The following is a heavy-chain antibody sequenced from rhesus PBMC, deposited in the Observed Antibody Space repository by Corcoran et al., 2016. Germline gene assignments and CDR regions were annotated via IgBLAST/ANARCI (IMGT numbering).Heavy chain of an antibody. D-gene: IGHD6-25*01. CDR3: ARLAAAGY. CDR2: ITYSWST. V-gene: IGHV4-122*02. Sequence: QVQLQESGPGLVKPSETLSLTCAVSVGSISSGYSYWSWIRQPPGKGLEWIGYITYSWSTSYNPSLKSRGTISRDTSKNQFSLKLSSVTAADTAVYYCARLAAAGYWGQGVLVTVSS. CDR1: VGSISSGYSY. J-gene: IGHJ4*01.